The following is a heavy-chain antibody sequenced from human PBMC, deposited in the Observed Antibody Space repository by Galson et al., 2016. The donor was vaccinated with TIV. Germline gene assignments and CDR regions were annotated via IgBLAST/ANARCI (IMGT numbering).Heavy chain of an antibody. CDR2: IIPIAGIS. J-gene: IGHJ4*02. V-gene: IGHV1-69*10. Sequence: SVKVSCKASGGTLSNDPITWVRQAPGHGLEWMGGIIPIAGISDNSQKFQGRVSITADVSTNTVYMELNSLRSGDTAVFYCARLTPCGGDCYYFDRWGQGTLVTVSS. CDR3: ARLTPCGGDCYYFDR. CDR1: GGTLSNDP. D-gene: IGHD2-21*02.